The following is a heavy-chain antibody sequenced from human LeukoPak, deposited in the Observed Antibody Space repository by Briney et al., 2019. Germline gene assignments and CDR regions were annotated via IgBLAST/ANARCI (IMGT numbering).Heavy chain of an antibody. J-gene: IGHJ4*02. CDR1: GFAFNTYS. V-gene: IGHV3-21*03. Sequence: GESLRLSCAASGFAFNTYSMNWVRQAPGKGLEWVSFIFSSSTYIYYTDSVKGRFTISRDKARNSLYLQMDNLRAEDTGVYYCARDFYDGFALDYWGQGTLVTVSS. D-gene: IGHD2/OR15-2a*01. CDR2: IFSSSTYI. CDR3: ARDFYDGFALDY.